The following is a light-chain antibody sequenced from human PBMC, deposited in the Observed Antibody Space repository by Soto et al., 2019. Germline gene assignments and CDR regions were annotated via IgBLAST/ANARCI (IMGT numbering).Light chain of an antibody. Sequence: EIVLTQSPGTLSLSPGERATLSCRASQSVSSSYLACYQQKPGQAPRLLIYGASSRATGIPDRFSGSGSGTDSSLTISRLEPEDFAVYYCQQYGSSQSFGQGTKVEIK. V-gene: IGKV3-20*01. CDR1: QSVSSSY. J-gene: IGKJ1*01. CDR2: GAS. CDR3: QQYGSSQS.